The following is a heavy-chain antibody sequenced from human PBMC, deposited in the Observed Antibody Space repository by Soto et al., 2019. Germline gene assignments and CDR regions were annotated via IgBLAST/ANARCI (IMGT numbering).Heavy chain of an antibody. D-gene: IGHD3-22*01. CDR3: ATLQITTEPFDY. CDR2: INPNSGGT. J-gene: IGHJ4*02. V-gene: IGHV1-2*02. Sequence: ASVKVSCKASGYTFTGYYMHWVRQAPGQGLEWMGWINPNSGGTNYAQKFQGRVTMTRDTSISTAYMELSRLRSDDTAVYYCATLQITTEPFDYWGQGTLVTVSS. CDR1: GYTFTGYY.